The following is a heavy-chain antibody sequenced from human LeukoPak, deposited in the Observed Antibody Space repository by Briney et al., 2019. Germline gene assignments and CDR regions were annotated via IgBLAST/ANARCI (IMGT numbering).Heavy chain of an antibody. J-gene: IGHJ5*02. CDR2: ISYDGSNK. V-gene: IGHV3-30*04. CDR1: GFTFSSYA. CDR3: ASHKGSGIVATITGRGWFDP. Sequence: GGSLRLSCAASGFTFSSYAMHWVRQAPGKGLEWVAVISYDGSNKYYADSVKGRFTISRDNSKNTLYLQMNSLGAEDTAVYYCASHKGSGIVATITGRGWFDPWGQGTLVTVSS. D-gene: IGHD5-12*01.